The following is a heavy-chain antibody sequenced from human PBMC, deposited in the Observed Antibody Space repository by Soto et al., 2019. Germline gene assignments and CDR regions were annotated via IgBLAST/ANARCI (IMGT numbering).Heavy chain of an antibody. CDR3: ARRRYGSGSNWFDP. V-gene: IGHV4-59*08. D-gene: IGHD6-19*01. CDR2: IYYSGGT. J-gene: IGHJ5*02. CDR1: GGSISSYY. Sequence: SETLSLTCTVSGGSISSYYWSWIRQPPGKGLEWIGYIYYSGGTNYNPSLKSRVTISVDTSKNQFSLKLSSVTAADTAVYYCARRRYGSGSNWFDPWGQGTLVTVSS.